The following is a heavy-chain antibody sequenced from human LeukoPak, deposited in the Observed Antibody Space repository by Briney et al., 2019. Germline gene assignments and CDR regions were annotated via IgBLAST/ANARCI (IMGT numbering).Heavy chain of an antibody. CDR2: IYSGGST. Sequence: QAGGSLRLSCAASEFTVSSNYMSWVRQAPGKGLEWVSVIYSGGSTYYADSVRGRFTISRDNSKNTLYLQMNSLRADDTAVYYCAKDTAISGSHRTLGFDYWGQGTLVIVSS. J-gene: IGHJ4*02. V-gene: IGHV3-53*05. D-gene: IGHD2-21*02. CDR1: EFTVSSNY. CDR3: AKDTAISGSHRTLGFDY.